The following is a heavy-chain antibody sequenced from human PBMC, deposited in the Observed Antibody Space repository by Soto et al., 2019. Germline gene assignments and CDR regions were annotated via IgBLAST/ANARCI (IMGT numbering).Heavy chain of an antibody. D-gene: IGHD6-13*01. J-gene: IGHJ4*02. CDR2: INWNGGST. Sequence: GGSLRLSCAASGFTFDDYGMSWVRQAPGKGLEWVSGINWNGGSTGYADSVKGRFTISRDNAKNSLYLQMNSLRAEDTAVYYCARGDSSSYFDYWGQGTLVTVSS. CDR1: GFTFDDYG. V-gene: IGHV3-20*04. CDR3: ARGDSSSYFDY.